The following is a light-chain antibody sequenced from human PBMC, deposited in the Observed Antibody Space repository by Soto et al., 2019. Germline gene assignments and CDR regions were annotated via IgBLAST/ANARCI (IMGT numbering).Light chain of an antibody. V-gene: IGKV1-39*01. CDR1: QSISIY. J-gene: IGKJ1*01. Sequence: DIQMTQSPSSLSASVGDRVTITCRPSQSISIYLNWYQQKPGKAPELLIYAASSLQSGVPSRFSGSGSETDFTLTISSLQPEDFATYYCLQDYNYPRAFGQGTKVDIK. CDR3: LQDYNYPRA. CDR2: AAS.